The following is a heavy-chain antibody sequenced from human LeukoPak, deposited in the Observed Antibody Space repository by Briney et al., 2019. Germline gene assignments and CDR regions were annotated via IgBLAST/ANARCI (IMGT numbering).Heavy chain of an antibody. D-gene: IGHD5-18*01. V-gene: IGHV3-23*01. CDR3: EKEFAHTAMVDY. CDR2: ISASGGST. J-gene: IGHJ4*02. Sequence: GGSLRLSCAASGFTFSSYAMNWVRQAPGEGLKWVSAISASGGSTYYADSVKGRFTISRDNSKSTLYLQMNSLRAEDTAVYYCEKEFAHTAMVDYWGQGTLVTVSS. CDR1: GFTFSSYA.